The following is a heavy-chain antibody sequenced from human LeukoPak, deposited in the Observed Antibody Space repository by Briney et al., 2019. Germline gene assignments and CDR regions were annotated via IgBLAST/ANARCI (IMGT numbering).Heavy chain of an antibody. J-gene: IGHJ4*02. V-gene: IGHV3-30*03. D-gene: IGHD3-10*01. Sequence: GRSLRLSCAASGFAFSNYGMHWARQAQGQGLEWVAVTSFDGTNEYYADSLKGRFTISRDNSKNTVYLQMNSLRPEDTAVYYCARDGGRATIVRGIIIMSVGDFWGQGALVTVST. CDR2: TSFDGTNE. CDR3: ARDGGRATIVRGIIIMSVGDF. CDR1: GFAFSNYG.